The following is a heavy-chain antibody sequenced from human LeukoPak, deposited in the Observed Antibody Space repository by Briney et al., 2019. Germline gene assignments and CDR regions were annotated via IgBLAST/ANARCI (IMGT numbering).Heavy chain of an antibody. CDR1: GFTFSSYG. CDR3: ARVLRYCSGGNCYSGGLGYMDV. V-gene: IGHV3-48*04. CDR2: ISRSGSTK. D-gene: IGHD2-15*01. J-gene: IGHJ6*03. Sequence: GGSLRLSCAASGFTFSSYGMSWVRQAPGKGLEWVSSISRSGSTKYYADSVKGRFTISRDNAKNSLFLQMNSLRAEDTAVYYCARVLRYCSGGNCYSGGLGYMDVWGKGPRSPSP.